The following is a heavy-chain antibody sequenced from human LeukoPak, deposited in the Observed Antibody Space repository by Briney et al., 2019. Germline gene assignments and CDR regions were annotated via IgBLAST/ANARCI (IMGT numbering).Heavy chain of an antibody. D-gene: IGHD2-2*02. J-gene: IGHJ5*02. V-gene: IGHV3-64*01. CDR3: ARVALYQSLPFDL. CDR1: GFTFSSYA. Sequence: GGSLRLYCAASGFTFSSYAMHWVRQAPGKGLEYVSAISSNGGSTYYANSVKGRFTISRDNSKNTLYLQMNSLRAEDTAVYFCARVALYQSLPFDLWGQGSLVTVPS. CDR2: ISSNGGST.